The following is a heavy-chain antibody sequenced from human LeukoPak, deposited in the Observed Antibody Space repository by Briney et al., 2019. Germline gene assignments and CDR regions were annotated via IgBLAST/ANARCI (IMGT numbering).Heavy chain of an antibody. D-gene: IGHD5-12*01. Sequence: PSETLSLTCAVYGGSFSGYYWSWIRQPPGKGLEWIGEINHSGSTNHNPSLKSRVTISVDTSKNQFSLKLSSVTAADTAVYYCARGLGGYDNWGQGTLVTVSS. V-gene: IGHV4-34*01. J-gene: IGHJ4*02. CDR1: GGSFSGYY. CDR2: INHSGST. CDR3: ARGLGGYDN.